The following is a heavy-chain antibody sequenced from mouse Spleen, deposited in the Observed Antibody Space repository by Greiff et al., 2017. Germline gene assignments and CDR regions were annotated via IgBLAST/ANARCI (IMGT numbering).Heavy chain of an antibody. CDR2: INPNNGGT. V-gene: IGHV1-26*01. Sequence: EVQLQQSGPELVKPGASVKISCKASGYTFTDYYMNWVKQSHGKSLEWIGDINPNNGGTSYNQKFKGKATLTVDKSSSTAYMELRSLTSEDSAVYYCARRLPYYDYDGPWFAYWGQGTLVTVSA. CDR1: GYTFTDYY. J-gene: IGHJ3*01. D-gene: IGHD2-4*01. CDR3: ARRLPYYDYDGPWFAY.